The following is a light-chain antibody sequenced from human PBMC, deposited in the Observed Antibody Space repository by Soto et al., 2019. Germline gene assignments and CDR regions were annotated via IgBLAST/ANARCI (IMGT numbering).Light chain of an antibody. CDR1: SSDVGGYDY. J-gene: IGLJ2*01. Sequence: QSALTQPASVSGSPGQSITISCTGTSSDVGGYDYVSWYQLHPGKAPKLMVFEVNNRPSGVSYRFSGSKSGNTASLTVSGLQAEDEADYYCSSHAGANNLVFGGETKLTVL. V-gene: IGLV2-14*01. CDR2: EVN. CDR3: SSHAGANNLV.